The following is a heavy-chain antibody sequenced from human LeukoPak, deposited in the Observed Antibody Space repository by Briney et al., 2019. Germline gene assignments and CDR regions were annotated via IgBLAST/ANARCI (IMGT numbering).Heavy chain of an antibody. J-gene: IGHJ4*02. D-gene: IGHD5-18*01. CDR3: AQVGGYSYGFVEN. CDR1: GFTFDDYA. CDR2: ISWNGGTV. Sequence: PGGSLRLSCAASGFTFDDYAMHWVRQAPGKGLEWVSGISWNGGTVGYADSVKGRFTISRDNAKKSLYLQMNSLRAVDTALYYCAQVGGYSYGFVENWGQGTLVTVSS. V-gene: IGHV3-9*01.